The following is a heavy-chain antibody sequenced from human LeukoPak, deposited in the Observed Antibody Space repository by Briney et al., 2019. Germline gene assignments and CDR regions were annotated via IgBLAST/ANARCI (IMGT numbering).Heavy chain of an antibody. Sequence: SETLSLTCTVSGNSISSGDNYWSRIRQPAGKGLEWIGRIYTSGSTNYNPSLKSRVTISGDTSKNQFSLRLSSVTAADTAVYYCARASYSYDINGWVPFDYWGQGTLVTVSS. V-gene: IGHV4-61*02. J-gene: IGHJ4*02. CDR3: ARASYSYDINGWVPFDY. D-gene: IGHD3-22*01. CDR2: IYTSGST. CDR1: GNSISSGDNY.